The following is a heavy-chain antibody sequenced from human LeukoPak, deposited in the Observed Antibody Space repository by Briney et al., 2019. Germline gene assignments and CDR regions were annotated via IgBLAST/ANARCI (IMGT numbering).Heavy chain of an antibody. CDR3: ARDQDYGAPGAIDI. J-gene: IGHJ3*02. V-gene: IGHV3-33*01. CDR1: GFTFSSYG. D-gene: IGHD4-17*01. Sequence: PGRSLRLSCAASGFTFSSYGMHWVRQAPGKGLEWVAVIWYDGSNKYYADSVKGRFTISRDNSKNTLYLQMNSLRAEDTAVYYCARDQDYGAPGAIDIWGQGTKVTVSS. CDR2: IWYDGSNK.